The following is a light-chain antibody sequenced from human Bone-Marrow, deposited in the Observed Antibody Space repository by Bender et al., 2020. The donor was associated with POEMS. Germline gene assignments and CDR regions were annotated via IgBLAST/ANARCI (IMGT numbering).Light chain of an antibody. CDR3: CSYADNSVWV. Sequence: QSVLTQPPSVSGTPGQRVTISCSGSSSNIGSNYVYWYQQLPGTAPKVLIYRNNQRPSGVPDRFSGSKSGTSASLAISGLRAEDEADFYCCSYADNSVWVFGGGTKLTVL. J-gene: IGLJ3*02. CDR1: SSNIGSNY. CDR2: RNN. V-gene: IGLV1-47*01.